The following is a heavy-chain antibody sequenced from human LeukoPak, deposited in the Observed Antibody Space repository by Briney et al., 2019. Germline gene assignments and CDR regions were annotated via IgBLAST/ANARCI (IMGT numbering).Heavy chain of an antibody. Sequence: SVKVSCKASGGTFSSYAISWVRQAPGQGLEWMGGIIPIFGTANYAQKFQGRVTITTDESTSTAYMELSSLRSDDTAVYYCAIKNYYDSSGYSMSLDYWGQGTLVTVSS. CDR3: AIKNYYDSSGYSMSLDY. D-gene: IGHD3-22*01. J-gene: IGHJ4*02. V-gene: IGHV1-69*05. CDR1: GGTFSSYA. CDR2: IIPIFGTA.